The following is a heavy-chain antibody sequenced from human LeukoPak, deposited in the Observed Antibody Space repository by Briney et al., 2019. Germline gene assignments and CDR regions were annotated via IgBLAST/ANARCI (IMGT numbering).Heavy chain of an antibody. D-gene: IGHD6-19*01. Sequence: SETLSLTCTVSGGSISSSSYCWGWIRQPPGKGLEWLGTIYYSGSAHYNPSLKSRVTISVDTAKNQFSLKLSSVTAADTAVYYCARLPGIAVAGPYFDYWGQGTLVTVSS. CDR2: IYYSGSA. J-gene: IGHJ4*02. V-gene: IGHV4-39*01. CDR1: GGSISSSSYC. CDR3: ARLPGIAVAGPYFDY.